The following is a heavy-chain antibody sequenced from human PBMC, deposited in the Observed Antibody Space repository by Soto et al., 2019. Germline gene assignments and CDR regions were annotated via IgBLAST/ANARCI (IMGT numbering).Heavy chain of an antibody. CDR3: ARDRGGLYDILTGYYNNWFDP. CDR1: GYTFTGYY. V-gene: IGHV1-2*04. D-gene: IGHD3-9*01. CDR2: INPNSGGT. J-gene: IGHJ5*02. Sequence: ASVKVSCKASGYTFTGYYMHWVRQAPGQGLEWMGWINPNSGGTNYAQKFQGWVTMTRDTSISTAYMELSRLRSDDTAVYYCARDRGGLYDILTGYYNNWFDPWGQGTLVTVSS.